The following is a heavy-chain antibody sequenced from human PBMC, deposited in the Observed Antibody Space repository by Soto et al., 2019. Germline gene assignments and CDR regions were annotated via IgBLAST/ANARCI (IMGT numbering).Heavy chain of an antibody. CDR2: ISYDGSNK. V-gene: IGHV3-30-3*01. J-gene: IGHJ3*02. Sequence: QVQLVESGGGVVQPGRSLRLSCAASGFTFSSYAMHWVRQAPGKGLEWVAVISYDGSNKYYADSVKGRFTISRDNSKNTLYLQMNSLRAEDTAVYYCARDMRVRDAFDIWGQGTMVTVSS. D-gene: IGHD1-1*01. CDR3: ARDMRVRDAFDI. CDR1: GFTFSSYA.